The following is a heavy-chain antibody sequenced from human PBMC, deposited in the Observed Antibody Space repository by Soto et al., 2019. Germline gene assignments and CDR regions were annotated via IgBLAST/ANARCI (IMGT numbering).Heavy chain of an antibody. D-gene: IGHD6-19*01. CDR1: GYTFTGYA. V-gene: IGHV1-3*05. CDR3: ARAVAVAADFDY. Sequence: QVQLVQSGAEEKKPGASVKVSCKASGYTFTGYAMHWVRQAPGQRLEWMGWINAGNGNTKYSQKFQGRVTITRDTSASTAYMERGSLRSEDTAVYYCARAVAVAADFDYWGQGTLVTVSS. CDR2: INAGNGNT. J-gene: IGHJ4*02.